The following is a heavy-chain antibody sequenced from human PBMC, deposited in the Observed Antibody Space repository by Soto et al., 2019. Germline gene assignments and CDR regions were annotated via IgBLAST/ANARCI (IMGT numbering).Heavy chain of an antibody. V-gene: IGHV1-69*01. CDR2: IIPIFGTA. J-gene: IGHJ4*02. CDR1: GGTFSSYA. D-gene: IGHD3-3*01. Sequence: QVQLVQSGAEVKKPGSSVKVSCKASGGTFSSYAISWVRQAPGQGLEWMGGIIPIFGTANYAQKFQGRVTITADESTSAAYMELSSLRSEDTAVYDCASQTMDFWSGYSDYWGQGTMVTVAS. CDR3: ASQTMDFWSGYSDY.